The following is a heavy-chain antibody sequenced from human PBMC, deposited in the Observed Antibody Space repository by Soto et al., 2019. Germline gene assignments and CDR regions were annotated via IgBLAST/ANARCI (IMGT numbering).Heavy chain of an antibody. Sequence: GGSLRLSCVAPDFSFTHHAMTWVRLPPGKGLQWVAALSHDGGNIYYRDSVRGRFTISRDNSKNTLYLQMHSLKAEDTAVYFREKQIGTSVDTALDFWGQGTQVTVSS. D-gene: IGHD2-21*02. J-gene: IGHJ4*02. V-gene: IGHV3-23*01. CDR3: EKQIGTSVDTALDF. CDR1: DFSFTHHA. CDR2: LSHDGGNI.